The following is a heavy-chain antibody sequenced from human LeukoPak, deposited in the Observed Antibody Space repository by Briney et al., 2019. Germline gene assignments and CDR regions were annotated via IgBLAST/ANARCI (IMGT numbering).Heavy chain of an antibody. J-gene: IGHJ4*02. CDR2: ISSSSSYI. CDR1: GFTFSSYS. Sequence: GGSLRLSCAASGFTFSSYSMNWVRQAPGKGLEWVSSISSSSSYIYYAGSVKGRFTVSRDNAKNSLYLQMNSLRAEDTAVYYCARRGDQYYFDSWGQGALVTVSS. CDR3: ARRGDQYYFDS. V-gene: IGHV3-21*01. D-gene: IGHD2-2*01.